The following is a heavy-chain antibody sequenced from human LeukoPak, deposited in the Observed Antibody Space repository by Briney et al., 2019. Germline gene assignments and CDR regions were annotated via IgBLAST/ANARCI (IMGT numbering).Heavy chain of an antibody. CDR2: IKQDGSER. CDR3: ARYGRNWDLDS. J-gene: IGHJ4*02. Sequence: GGSLRLSCVVSGFTFSSNWMSWVRQAPGKGLEWVAHIKQDGSERYYVDSVKGRYTISRDNAQNSLYLQMSNLRVEDTAVYYCARYGRNWDLDSWGQGTLVTVSS. V-gene: IGHV3-7*01. CDR1: GFTFSSNW. D-gene: IGHD7-27*01.